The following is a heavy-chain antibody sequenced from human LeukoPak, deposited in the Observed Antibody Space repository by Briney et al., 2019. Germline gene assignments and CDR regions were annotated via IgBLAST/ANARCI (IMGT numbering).Heavy chain of an antibody. CDR2: ISSSGAYI. D-gene: IGHD3-3*01. CDR3: AKDLLIGPSGFHM. J-gene: IGHJ3*02. CDR1: GFIFSDYS. V-gene: IGHV3-21*04. Sequence: GGSLRLSCAASGFIFSDYSMHWVRQAPGKGLEWVSSISSSGAYIFYADSVKGRFTISRDNSKNTLCLQMNSLRAEDTAVYFCAKDLLIGPSGFHMWGQGTMVTVSS.